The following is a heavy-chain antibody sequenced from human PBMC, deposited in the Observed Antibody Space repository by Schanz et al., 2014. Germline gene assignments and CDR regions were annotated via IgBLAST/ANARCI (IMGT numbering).Heavy chain of an antibody. J-gene: IGHJ4*02. D-gene: IGHD1-26*01. CDR1: GFTLSSYG. Sequence: VRLVESGGGVVQPGRSLRLSCAASGFTLSSYGMHWVRQAPGKGLEWVSSISYGTSYIYYAESVKGRFTISRDNAKNSLYLQMNGLRAEDTAVYYCARDHTTESYYSAGPPIDYWGQGALLTVSS. CDR2: ISYGTSYI. CDR3: ARDHTTESYYSAGPPIDY. V-gene: IGHV3-21*01.